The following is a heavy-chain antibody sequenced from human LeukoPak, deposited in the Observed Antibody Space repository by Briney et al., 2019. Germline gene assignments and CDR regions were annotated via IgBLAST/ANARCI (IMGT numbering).Heavy chain of an antibody. J-gene: IGHJ4*02. CDR2: ISSGGSTI. Sequence: GGSLRLSCAASGFTFSSYEMNWVRQAPGKGLEWVSYISSGGSTIYYADSVKGRFTISRDNAKNSLYLQMNSLRAEDTAVYYCARDDVDTAMVGWGQGTLVTVSS. V-gene: IGHV3-48*03. D-gene: IGHD5-18*01. CDR3: ARDDVDTAMVG. CDR1: GFTFSSYE.